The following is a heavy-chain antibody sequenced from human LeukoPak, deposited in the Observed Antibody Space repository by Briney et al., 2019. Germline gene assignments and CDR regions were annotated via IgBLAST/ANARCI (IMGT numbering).Heavy chain of an antibody. J-gene: IGHJ4*02. CDR3: ARKFDSSGWLVDY. CDR2: ISSDGSYK. D-gene: IGHD6-19*01. V-gene: IGHV3-30-3*01. Sequence: GGSLRLSCAASGFTFSSYAMHWIRQAPGKGLEWVAIISSDGSYKSYADSVKGRFTMSRDNSKKALYLQMNSLRAEDTAVYYCARKFDSSGWLVDYWGQGTLVTVSP. CDR1: GFTFSSYA.